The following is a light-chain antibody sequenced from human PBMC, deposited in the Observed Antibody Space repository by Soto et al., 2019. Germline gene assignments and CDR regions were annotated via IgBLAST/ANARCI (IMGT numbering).Light chain of an antibody. CDR1: RSNIGSNT. J-gene: IGLJ1*01. CDR2: SNN. V-gene: IGLV1-44*01. CDR3: AAWDDSLNGYV. Sequence: QAVVTQPPSASGTPGQRVTISCSGSRSNIGSNTVNWYQQLPGTAPKLLIYSNNQRPSGVPDRFSGSKSGTSASLALSGLQSEDEADYYCAAWDDSLNGYVFGTGTKLTVL.